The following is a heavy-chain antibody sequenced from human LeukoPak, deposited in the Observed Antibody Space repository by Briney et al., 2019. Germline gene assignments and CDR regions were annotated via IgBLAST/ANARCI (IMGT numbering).Heavy chain of an antibody. V-gene: IGHV3-23*01. D-gene: IGHD5/OR15-5a*01. Sequence: PGGSLRLSCAASGFTFSSFGMSWVRQVPGKGLEWVSGISNSADRTYYADHVRGRFTISRDNSKNTVVLQMNSLTVEDSAVHYCAKGTSTMANRPADNWGQGTLVTVSS. CDR2: ISNSADRT. J-gene: IGHJ4*02. CDR1: GFTFSSFG. CDR3: AKGTSTMANRPADN.